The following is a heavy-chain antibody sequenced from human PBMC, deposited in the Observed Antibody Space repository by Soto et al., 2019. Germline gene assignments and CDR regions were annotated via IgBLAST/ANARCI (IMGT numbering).Heavy chain of an antibody. J-gene: IGHJ4*02. Sequence: SVKVSCKASGGTFNKYAIDWVRQAPGQGLEWMGGITPLFGTPNYAQRFQGRVTISADEVTSTAYMELRSLRSDDTGVYYCARQSDYDTSGYYYAYWGQGTLVTVSS. CDR1: GGTFNKYA. CDR3: ARQSDYDTSGYYYAY. V-gene: IGHV1-69*13. CDR2: ITPLFGTP. D-gene: IGHD3-22*01.